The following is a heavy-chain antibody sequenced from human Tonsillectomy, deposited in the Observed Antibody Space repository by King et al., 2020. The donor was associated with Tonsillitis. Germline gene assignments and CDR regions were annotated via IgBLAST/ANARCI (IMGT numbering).Heavy chain of an antibody. CDR3: ARGHSGGPYFYYYMDV. CDR2: IIPIFGTT. D-gene: IGHD6-19*01. J-gene: IGHJ6*03. Sequence: QLVQSGPEVKNPGSSVKVSCKASGGTFSTNTISWVRQAPGQGLEWMGGIIPIFGTTDYAQKFQGRVTITADKSTSTAHMELSSLRFEDTAVYYCARGHSGGPYFYYYMDVWGKGTTVTVSS. V-gene: IGHV1-69*14. CDR1: GGTFSTNT.